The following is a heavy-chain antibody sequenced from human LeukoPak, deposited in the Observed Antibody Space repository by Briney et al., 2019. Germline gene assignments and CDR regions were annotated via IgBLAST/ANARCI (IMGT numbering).Heavy chain of an antibody. CDR3: ARDPNPRDGGY. Sequence: GGSLRLSCAASGFIFSAYSVNWVRQAPGKGLEWVSSITRSTSYIYFADSVRGRFTISRDNAKNSLYLQMNSLRAEDTAVYYCARDPNPRDGGYWGQGTLVTVSS. D-gene: IGHD5-24*01. CDR1: GFIFSAYS. CDR2: ITRSTSYI. V-gene: IGHV3-21*01. J-gene: IGHJ4*02.